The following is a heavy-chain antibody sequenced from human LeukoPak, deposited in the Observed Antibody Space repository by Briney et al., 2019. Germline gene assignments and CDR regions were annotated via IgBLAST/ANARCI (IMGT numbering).Heavy chain of an antibody. CDR3: ARAASGWGFDD. D-gene: IGHD6-19*01. Sequence: KPGESLKISCKGSGYSFTTYWIGWVRQMSGKGLEWMWIIYPGDSHTRYSPSFQGQVTISADKSISTAYLQWSSLKASDSAMYYCARAASGWGFDDWGQGTLVTVSS. CDR2: IYPGDSHT. J-gene: IGHJ4*02. V-gene: IGHV5-51*01. CDR1: GYSFTTYW.